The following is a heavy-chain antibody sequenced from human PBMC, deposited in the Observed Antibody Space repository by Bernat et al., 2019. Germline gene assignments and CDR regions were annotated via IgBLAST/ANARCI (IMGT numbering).Heavy chain of an antibody. CDR2: ISASGGST. Sequence: EVQLLESVGGLVQPGGSLRLSCAASGFTFSSYAMSWVRQAPGKGLEWVSAISASGGSTWYADSVKDRFTISRDNSKSTLYLQMDSLRAEDTAVYYCAKELFPYLRTERGFFDYWGQGTLVTVSS. J-gene: IGHJ4*02. CDR3: AKELFPYLRTERGFFDY. V-gene: IGHV3-23*01. CDR1: GFTFSSYA. D-gene: IGHD2-21*01.